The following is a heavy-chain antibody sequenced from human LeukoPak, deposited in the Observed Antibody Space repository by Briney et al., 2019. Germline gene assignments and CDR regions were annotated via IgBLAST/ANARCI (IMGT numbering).Heavy chain of an antibody. Sequence: GGSLRLSCAASGFTFSSYAMSWVRQAPGKGLEWVSAISGSGGSTYYADSVKGRFTISRDNSKDTLYLQMNSLRAEDTAVYYCAKVSRFGELLEDYWGQGTLVTVSS. CDR3: AKVSRFGELLEDY. D-gene: IGHD3-10*01. J-gene: IGHJ4*02. CDR2: ISGSGGST. V-gene: IGHV3-23*01. CDR1: GFTFSSYA.